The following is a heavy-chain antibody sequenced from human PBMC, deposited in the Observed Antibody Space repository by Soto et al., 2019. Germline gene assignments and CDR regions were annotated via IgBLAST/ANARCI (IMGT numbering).Heavy chain of an antibody. Sequence: ASVKVSCKASGYTFTIYGISWVRQAPGQGLEWMGWINAYNGDTNYAQNLQGRVTMTTDTSTSTVYMELRSLRSDDTAVYYCARYLAVADPYYYYGMDVWGQGTTVTVSS. J-gene: IGHJ6*02. CDR3: ARYLAVADPYYYYGMDV. V-gene: IGHV1-18*04. D-gene: IGHD6-19*01. CDR1: GYTFTIYG. CDR2: INAYNGDT.